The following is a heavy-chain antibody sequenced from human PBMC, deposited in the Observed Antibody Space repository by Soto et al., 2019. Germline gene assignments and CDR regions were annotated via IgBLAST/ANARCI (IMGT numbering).Heavy chain of an antibody. CDR3: ARQFKGIAMRDY. CDR2: INHSGST. CDR1: GGSFSGYY. Sequence: QVQLQQWGAGLLKPSETLSLTCGVYGGSFSGYYWSWIRQPPGKGLEWIGEINHSGSTNYTNPSLKSRVTISVDTSKNQFSLKLSSVTAADTAVYYCARQFKGIAMRDYWGQGTLVTVSS. V-gene: IGHV4-34*01. D-gene: IGHD6-13*01. J-gene: IGHJ4*02.